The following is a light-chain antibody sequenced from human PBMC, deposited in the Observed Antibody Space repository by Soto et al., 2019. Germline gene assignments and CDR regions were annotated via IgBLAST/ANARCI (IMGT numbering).Light chain of an antibody. CDR3: QQRSNWPQLT. CDR2: DAS. CDR1: QSVSSF. V-gene: IGKV3-11*01. J-gene: IGKJ4*01. Sequence: EIVLTQSPATLSLSPGERATLSCRASQSVSSFLAWFQHKPGQAPRLLIYDASNRATGIPARFSGSGSGTDFTLTISSLEPEDFAVYYCQQRSNWPQLTFGGGTKVEIE.